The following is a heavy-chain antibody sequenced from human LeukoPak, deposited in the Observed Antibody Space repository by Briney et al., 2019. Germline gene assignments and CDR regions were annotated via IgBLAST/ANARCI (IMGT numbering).Heavy chain of an antibody. D-gene: IGHD1-1*01. V-gene: IGHV1-69*01. CDR1: GGTFSSYA. CDR2: IIPIFGTA. Sequence: GSSVKVSCKASGGTFSSYAISWVRQAPGQGLEWMGGIIPIFGTANYAQKFQGRVTITADESTSTAYMELSSLRSEDTAVYYCARSPFPTHHNAYNYMDVWGKGTTVTVSS. CDR3: ARSPFPTHHNAYNYMDV. J-gene: IGHJ6*03.